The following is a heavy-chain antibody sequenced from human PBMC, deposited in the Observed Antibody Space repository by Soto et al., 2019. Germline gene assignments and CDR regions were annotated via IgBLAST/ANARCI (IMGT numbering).Heavy chain of an antibody. Sequence: ASVKVSCRASGYPFTTYHLHWVRQAPGQGLEWMGIVYVTGTGTRSAQKFQGRLTMTRDRSTSTVYMELSSLRSEDTAVYYCARPEGYGSGSYYFDSWGQGTLVTVSS. CDR2: VYVTGTGT. J-gene: IGHJ4*02. D-gene: IGHD3-10*01. CDR3: ARPEGYGSGSYYFDS. V-gene: IGHV1-46*01. CDR1: GYPFTTYH.